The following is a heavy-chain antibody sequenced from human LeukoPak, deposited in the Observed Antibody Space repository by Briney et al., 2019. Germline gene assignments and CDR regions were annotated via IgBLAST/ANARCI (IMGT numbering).Heavy chain of an antibody. D-gene: IGHD1-1*01. Sequence: ASVKVSCKVSGYTLTELSMHWVRQAPGKGLEWMGGFDPEDGETIYAQKFQGRVTMTADTSTNTAYVELRSLRSDDTAVYYCARGAGSHYWYFDLWGRGTLVTVSS. J-gene: IGHJ2*01. CDR2: FDPEDGET. CDR1: GYTLTELS. V-gene: IGHV1-24*01. CDR3: ARGAGSHYWYFDL.